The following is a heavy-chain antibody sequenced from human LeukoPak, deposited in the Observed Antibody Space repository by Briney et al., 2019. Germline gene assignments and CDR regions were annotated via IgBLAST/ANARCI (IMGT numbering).Heavy chain of an antibody. CDR3: ARLVYSYGGKYYFDY. V-gene: IGHV4-39*01. J-gene: IGHJ4*02. D-gene: IGHD5-18*01. CDR1: GGSISSSNYY. CDR2: IYYSGST. Sequence: SETLSLTCTVSGGSISSSNYYWGWIRQPPGKGLEWIGSIYYSGSTYYNPSLKSRVTISVDTSKNQFSLKLSSVTAADTAVYYCARLVYSYGGKYYFDYWGQGTLVTVSS.